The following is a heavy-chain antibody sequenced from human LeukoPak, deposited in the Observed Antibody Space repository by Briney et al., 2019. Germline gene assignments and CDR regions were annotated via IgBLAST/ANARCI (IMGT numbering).Heavy chain of an antibody. Sequence: SGGSLRLSCAASGFTFSSYAMSWVRQAPGKGLEWVSGISGSGGRTYYADSVKGRFTISRDNSKNTLYLQMNSLRAEDTAVYYCAKGDSSSWWGGFDYWGQGTLVTVSS. J-gene: IGHJ4*02. CDR2: ISGSGGRT. CDR1: GFTFSSYA. D-gene: IGHD6-13*01. V-gene: IGHV3-23*01. CDR3: AKGDSSSWWGGFDY.